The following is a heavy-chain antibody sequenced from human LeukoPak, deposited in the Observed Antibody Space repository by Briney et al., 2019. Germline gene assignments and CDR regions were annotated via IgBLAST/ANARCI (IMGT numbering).Heavy chain of an antibody. J-gene: IGHJ4*03. CDR2: IDHRGDT. D-gene: IGHD5-24*01. Sequence: PSATLSLTCAVYGGSFSRYYWSSIRQSPGKGLEWIAEIDHRGDTNYNPSVKSRVTISVDTSKNQFSLKVRSLSAADTAVYFCARGATISETGYFDFWGQGTPVTVSS. CDR1: GGSFSRYY. V-gene: IGHV4-34*01. CDR3: ARGATISETGYFDF.